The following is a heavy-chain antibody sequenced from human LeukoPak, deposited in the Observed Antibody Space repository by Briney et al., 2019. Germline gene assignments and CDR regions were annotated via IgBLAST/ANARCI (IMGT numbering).Heavy chain of an antibody. J-gene: IGHJ4*02. CDR1: GFTFSSYS. Sequence: GGSLRLSCAASGFTFSSYSMNWVRQAPGKGLEWVSTISSSSSYIYYADSVKGRFTISRDNAKNSLYLQMNSLRAENTAVYYCARDLYSGGWYVSDYWGQGTLVTVSS. CDR2: ISSSSSYI. CDR3: ARDLYSGGWYVSDY. V-gene: IGHV3-21*01. D-gene: IGHD6-19*01.